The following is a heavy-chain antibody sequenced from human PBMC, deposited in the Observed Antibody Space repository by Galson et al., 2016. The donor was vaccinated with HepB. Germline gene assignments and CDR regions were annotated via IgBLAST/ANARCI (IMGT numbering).Heavy chain of an antibody. J-gene: IGHJ4*02. D-gene: IGHD1-7*01. V-gene: IGHV3-11*01. CDR2: ISSSGDTI. CDR1: GFTFTTFY. CDR3: ARRNSYLDY. Sequence: SLRLSCAASGFTFTTFYMSWIRQAPGKGLEWISYISSSGDTIYYADSVKGRFTVSRDNAKDSLYLQMNSLRADDSAVYYCARRNSYLDYWGQGTLVTFSS.